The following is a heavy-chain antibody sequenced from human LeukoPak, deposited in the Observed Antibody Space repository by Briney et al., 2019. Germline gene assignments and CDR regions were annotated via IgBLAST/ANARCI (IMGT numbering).Heavy chain of an antibody. Sequence: GGSLRLSCAASGFTVSSNYMSWVRQAPGKGLEWVSVIYSGGSTYYADSVKGRFTISRDNPKNTLYLQMNSLRAEDTAVYYCARDAATVTTRGVGDAFDIWGQGTMVTVSS. V-gene: IGHV3-66*01. CDR2: IYSGGST. CDR3: ARDAATVTTRGVGDAFDI. CDR1: GFTVSSNY. D-gene: IGHD4-17*01. J-gene: IGHJ3*02.